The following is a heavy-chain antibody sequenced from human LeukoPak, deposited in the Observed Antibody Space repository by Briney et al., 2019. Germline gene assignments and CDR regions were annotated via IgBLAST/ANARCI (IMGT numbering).Heavy chain of an antibody. CDR3: AKEGDQFRGYLDA. CDR2: IWHDGSVE. Sequence: PGRSLRLSCTASGFMFSRLGMQWVRQAPGEGLEWVAMIWHDGSVEEYADSVKGRFTISRDKSQNTLYLQMNSLRDDDTAVYYCAKEGDQFRGYLDAWGKGTTVTVSS. V-gene: IGHV3-33*03. J-gene: IGHJ6*03. CDR1: GFMFSRLG. D-gene: IGHD3-16*01.